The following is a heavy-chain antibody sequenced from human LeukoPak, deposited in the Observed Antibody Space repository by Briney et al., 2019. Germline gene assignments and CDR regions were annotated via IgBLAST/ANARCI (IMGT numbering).Heavy chain of an antibody. V-gene: IGHV3-15*01. CDR3: TTDQFLRSTTYYGMDV. Sequence: GGSLRLSCVVSGFTFSDYAMSWVRQAPGKGLEWVGHIRSKADGGTTDYAAPVKGRFTISRDDSKNTLYLQMNSLKTEDTALYYCTTDQFLRSTTYYGMDVWGQGTTVTVSS. D-gene: IGHD5-12*01. CDR2: IRSKADGGTT. CDR1: GFTFSDYA. J-gene: IGHJ6*02.